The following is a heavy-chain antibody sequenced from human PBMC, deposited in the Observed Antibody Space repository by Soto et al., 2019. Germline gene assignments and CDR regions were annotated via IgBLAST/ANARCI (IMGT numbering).Heavy chain of an antibody. V-gene: IGHV4-4*02. CDR3: ARVAFWGYGDYTYMDV. CDR2: IYHSGST. CDR1: SGSISSSNW. J-gene: IGHJ6*03. Sequence: QVQLQESGPGLVKPSGTLSLTCAVSSGSISSSNWWSWVRQPPGKGLEWIGEIYHSGSTNYNPSLKSRVTISVEKSKNQFSLKLSSVTAADTAVYYCARVAFWGYGDYTYMDVWGKGTTVTVSS. D-gene: IGHD4-17*01.